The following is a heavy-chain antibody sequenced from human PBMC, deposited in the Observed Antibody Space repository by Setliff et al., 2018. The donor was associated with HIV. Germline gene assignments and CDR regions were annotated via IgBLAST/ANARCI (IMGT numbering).Heavy chain of an antibody. Sequence: SETLSLTCAVSGGSISSSNWWSWVRQPPGKGLEWIGEINHSGSTNYNPSLKSRVIISIDTSKKQFSLKLTSVTAADAATYYCAAPRGMSTILVYWGQGSLVTVSS. CDR2: INHSGST. V-gene: IGHV4-4*02. D-gene: IGHD3-9*01. CDR3: AAPRGMSTILVY. J-gene: IGHJ4*02. CDR1: GGSISSSNW.